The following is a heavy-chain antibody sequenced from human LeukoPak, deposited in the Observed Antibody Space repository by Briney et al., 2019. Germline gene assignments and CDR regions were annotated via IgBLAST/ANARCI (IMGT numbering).Heavy chain of an antibody. CDR2: ISYAGSP. J-gene: IGHJ4*02. CDR1: GVSISSSGSY. D-gene: IGHD3-9*01. CDR3: ARVMAVLRYGADY. Sequence: SETLSLTCTVSGVSISSSGSYWAWIRQPPGKGLDWIGTISYAGSPNYNPSLNSRVTMSSDTSSNQFSLRLSSVTDADTAMYYCARVMAVLRYGADYWGQGSLVTVSS. V-gene: IGHV4-39*07.